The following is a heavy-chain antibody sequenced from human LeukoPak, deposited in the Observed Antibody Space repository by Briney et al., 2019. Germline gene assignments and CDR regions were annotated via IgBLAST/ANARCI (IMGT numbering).Heavy chain of an antibody. CDR2: ISSSSSYI. V-gene: IGHV3-21*01. D-gene: IGHD2-15*01. CDR3: ARDGQFRSGLDY. CDR1: GFTFSSYS. Sequence: GGSLRLSCAASGFTFSSYSMNWVRQAPGKGLEWVSSISSSSSYIYYADSVKGRFTISRDNAKNSLYLQMNSLRAEDTAVYYCARDGQFRSGLDYWGQGTLVTASS. J-gene: IGHJ4*02.